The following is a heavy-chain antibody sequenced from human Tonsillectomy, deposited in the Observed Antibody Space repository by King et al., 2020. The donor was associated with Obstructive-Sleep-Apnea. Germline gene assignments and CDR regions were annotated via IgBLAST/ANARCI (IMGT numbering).Heavy chain of an antibody. Sequence: VQLVESGGGLVQPGRSLRLSCTASGFTFGDYAMSWFRPAPGKGLEWGGFITSKAYGGTTEYAASVKGRLNISRDDSTSITYLKMNSLKTEDTAVYYCTRMQFCGGPKCAFDIWGQGTMVTVSS. V-gene: IGHV3-49*03. J-gene: IGHJ3*02. D-gene: IGHD2-21*01. CDR2: ITSKAYGGTT. CDR1: GFTFGDYA. CDR3: TRMQFCGGPKCAFDI.